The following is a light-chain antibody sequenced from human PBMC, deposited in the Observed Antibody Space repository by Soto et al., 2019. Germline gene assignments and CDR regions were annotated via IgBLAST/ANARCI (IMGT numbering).Light chain of an antibody. CDR1: QTIGTN. V-gene: IGKV3-15*01. J-gene: IGKJ1*01. CDR2: GAA. Sequence: EMVRTQSPATLSVSPGARATLSCRASQTIGTNLAWYQHKPGQPPSLLLYGAATRATGVPARFSGSGSGTQFTLTITSLQSEDFAVYYCQQYNTWTWTFGQGTKVDI. CDR3: QQYNTWTWT.